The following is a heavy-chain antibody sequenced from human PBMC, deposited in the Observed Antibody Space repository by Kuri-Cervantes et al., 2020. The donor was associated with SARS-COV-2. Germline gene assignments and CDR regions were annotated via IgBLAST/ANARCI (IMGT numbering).Heavy chain of an antibody. J-gene: IGHJ6*02. CDR2: ISYDGSNK. CDR3: ARALTSGYYYYGMDV. V-gene: IGHV3-30*03. Sequence: LSLTCAASGFTFSSYGMHWVRQAPGKGLEWVAVISYDGSNKYYADSVKGRFTISRDNSKNTLYLQMNSLRAEDTAVYYCARALTSGYYYYGMDVWGQGTTVTVSS. D-gene: IGHD2-2*01. CDR1: GFTFSSYG.